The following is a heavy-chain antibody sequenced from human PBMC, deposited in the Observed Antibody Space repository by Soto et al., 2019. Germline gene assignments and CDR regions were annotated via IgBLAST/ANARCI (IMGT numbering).Heavy chain of an antibody. J-gene: IGHJ4*02. CDR2: ISGSGGST. V-gene: IGHV3-23*01. D-gene: IGHD2-15*01. CDR3: AKDSEDIVVVVAATLAFDY. Sequence: GGSLRLSCAASGFTFSSYTMSWVRQAPGKGLEWVSAISGSGGSTYYADSVKGRFTISRDNSKNTLYLQMNSLRAEDTAVYYCAKDSEDIVVVVAATLAFDYWGQGTLVTVSS. CDR1: GFTFSSYT.